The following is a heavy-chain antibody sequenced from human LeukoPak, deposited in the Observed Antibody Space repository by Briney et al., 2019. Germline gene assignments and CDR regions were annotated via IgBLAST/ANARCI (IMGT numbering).Heavy chain of an antibody. J-gene: IGHJ4*02. CDR2: ISSSGSTI. CDR3: ARYQYYYDSSGLKPDPGTFDY. D-gene: IGHD3-22*01. CDR1: GFTFSSYE. V-gene: IGHV3-48*03. Sequence: PGGSLRLPCAASGFTFSSYEMNWVRQAPGKGLEWVSYISSSGSTIYYADSVKGRFTISRDNAKNSLYLQMNSLRAEDTAVYYCARYQYYYDSSGLKPDPGTFDYWGQGTLVTVSS.